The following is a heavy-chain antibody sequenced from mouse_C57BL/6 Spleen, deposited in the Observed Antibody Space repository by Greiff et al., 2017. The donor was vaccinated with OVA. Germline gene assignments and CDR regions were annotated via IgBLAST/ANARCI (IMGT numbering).Heavy chain of an antibody. CDR1: GYAFSSSW. CDR3: ARGYGSFYAMDY. CDR2: IYPGDGDT. J-gene: IGHJ4*01. D-gene: IGHD1-1*01. Sequence: QVQLKESGPELVKPGASVKISCKASGYAFSSSWMNWVKQRPGTGLEWIGRIYPGDGDTNYNGKFKGKATLTADKSSSTAYMQLSSLTSEDSAVYFCARGYGSFYAMDYWGQGTSVTVSS. V-gene: IGHV1-82*01.